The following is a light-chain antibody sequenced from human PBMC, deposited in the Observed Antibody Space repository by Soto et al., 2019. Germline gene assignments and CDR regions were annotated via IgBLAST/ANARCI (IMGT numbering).Light chain of an antibody. CDR3: SSYTSSAPGVL. CDR2: DVS. CDR1: SSDVGGSNY. Sequence: QSALTQPASVSGSPGQSITISCSGTSSDVGGSNYVSWYQQHPGEAPKLIIYDVSYRPSGVSNRVSGSKSGNTASLTISGLQAEDEAHYFCSSYTSSAPGVLFGGGTKLTVL. J-gene: IGLJ2*01. V-gene: IGLV2-14*03.